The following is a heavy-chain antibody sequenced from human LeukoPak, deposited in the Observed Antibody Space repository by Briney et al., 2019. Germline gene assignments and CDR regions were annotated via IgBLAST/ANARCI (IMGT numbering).Heavy chain of an antibody. J-gene: IGHJ5*02. CDR2: IKEDGSEK. CDR3: AGQGPRFDP. Sequence: GGSLRLSCAAPGFTFSGYWMSWVSQAPGKGLEWVANIKEDGSEKYYVDSVKGRFTISRDNAKNSLYLQMNSLRVEDTAVYYCAGQGPRFDPWGQGTLVTVSS. V-gene: IGHV3-7*01. CDR1: GFTFSGYW.